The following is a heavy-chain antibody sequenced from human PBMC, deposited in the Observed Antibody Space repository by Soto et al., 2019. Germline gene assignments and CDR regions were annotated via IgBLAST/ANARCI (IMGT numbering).Heavy chain of an antibody. CDR1: GFTFSSYG. V-gene: IGHV3-30*18. D-gene: IGHD6-19*01. CDR2: ISYDGSNK. J-gene: IGHJ6*02. Sequence: QEQLVESGGGVVQPGRSLRLSCAASGFTFSSYGMHWVRQAPGKGLEWVAVISYDGSNKYYEDSVKGRFTISRDSSKNTLSLPMNSLRAEDTAIYYWAKAVSSDWAYYYNYGMAVWGQGTTVTVSS. CDR3: AKAVSSDWAYYYNYGMAV.